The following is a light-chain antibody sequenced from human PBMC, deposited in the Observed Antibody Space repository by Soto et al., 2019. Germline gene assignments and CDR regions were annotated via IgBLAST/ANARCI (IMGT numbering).Light chain of an antibody. Sequence: QSVLTQPPSVSGAPGQRVTIFCTGSGTSIGAGYDVHWYQQLPGTAPKLLIYGSTNRPSGVPDRFSGSKSGTSASLAITGLHIEDEADYYCQSYDKSLSASVFGTGTKGTVL. CDR3: QSYDKSLSASV. CDR2: GST. J-gene: IGLJ1*01. V-gene: IGLV1-40*01. CDR1: GTSIGAGYD.